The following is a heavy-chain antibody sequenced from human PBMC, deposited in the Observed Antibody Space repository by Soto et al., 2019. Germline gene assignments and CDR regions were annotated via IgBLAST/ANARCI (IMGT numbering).Heavy chain of an antibody. CDR1: GGSFSGYY. CDR3: ARSSTSANYFDY. V-gene: IGHV4-34*01. Sequence: SETLSLTCAVYGGSFSGYYWSWIRQPPGKGLEWIGDINHSGSTYYSPSLKSRVTISVDTSKNQFSLKLSSVTAADTAVYYCARSSTSANYFDYWGQGALVTVSS. J-gene: IGHJ4*02. D-gene: IGHD2-2*01. CDR2: INHSGST.